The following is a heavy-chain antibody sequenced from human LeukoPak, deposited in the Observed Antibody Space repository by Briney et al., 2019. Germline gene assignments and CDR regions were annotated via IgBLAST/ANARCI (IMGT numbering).Heavy chain of an antibody. CDR3: ARGLTLKCFHH. CDR1: GGSISSTTYY. V-gene: IGHV4-39*02. CDR2: IYYSGTT. J-gene: IGHJ1*01. Sequence: PSETLSLTCTVSGGSISSTTYYWGWIRQPPGKGLEWIGTIYYSGTTYYNPSLKSRVTISVDTSKNQFSLELSSMTAADTAVYYCARGLTLKCFHHWGQGTLVSVSS.